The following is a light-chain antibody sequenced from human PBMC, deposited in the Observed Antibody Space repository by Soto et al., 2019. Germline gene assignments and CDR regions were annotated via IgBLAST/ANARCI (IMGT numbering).Light chain of an antibody. CDR3: GTWDSTLSAGVV. V-gene: IGLV1-51*01. CDR1: STNIGNNY. CDR2: ENN. Sequence: QSALTQPPSVSAAPGQKVTISCSGSSTNIGNNYVSWYQQLPGTAPKLLIYENNKRPSGIPDRFSGSQSGTSATLGITGLQTGDEADYYCGTWDSTLSAGVVFGGGTKVTVL. J-gene: IGLJ2*01.